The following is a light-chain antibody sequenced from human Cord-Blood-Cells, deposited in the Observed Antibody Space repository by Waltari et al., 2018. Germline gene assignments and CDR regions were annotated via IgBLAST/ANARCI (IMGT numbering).Light chain of an antibody. V-gene: IGKV1-33*01. CDR3: QQYDNLPIT. J-gene: IGKJ5*01. Sequence: DIQMTQSPSSLSASVGDRVTITCQASQDISNYLNWYQQKSGKAPKLLSYDVSNLETGVPLSFSGRGSGTDFTFTISSLQPEDIATYYCQQYDNLPITFGQGTRLEIK. CDR2: DVS. CDR1: QDISNY.